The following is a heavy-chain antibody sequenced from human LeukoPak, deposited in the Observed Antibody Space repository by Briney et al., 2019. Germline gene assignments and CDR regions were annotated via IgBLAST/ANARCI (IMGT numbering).Heavy chain of an antibody. J-gene: IGHJ4*02. D-gene: IGHD3-22*01. CDR2: ISYDGSNK. V-gene: IGHV3-30*18. CDR3: AKDGEIVVVTYYFDY. Sequence: GRSLRLSCAASGFTFSSYGMHWVRQAPGKGLEWVAVISYDGSNKYYADSVKGRFTISRDNSKNTLYLQMNSLRAEDTAVYYCAKDGEIVVVTYYFDYWGQGTLVTVSS. CDR1: GFTFSSYG.